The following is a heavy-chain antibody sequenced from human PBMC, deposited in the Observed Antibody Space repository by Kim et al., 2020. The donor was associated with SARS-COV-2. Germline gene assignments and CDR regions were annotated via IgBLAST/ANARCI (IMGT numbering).Heavy chain of an antibody. Sequence: SETLSLTCTVSGGSISSGGYYWSWIRQHPGKGLEWIGYIYYSWSTYYNPSLKSRVTISVDTSKNQFSLKLSSVTAADTAVYYCARAPITMIVVVQAFDIWGQGTMVTVSS. CDR2: IYYSWST. D-gene: IGHD3-22*01. CDR1: GGSISSGGYY. CDR3: ARAPITMIVVVQAFDI. J-gene: IGHJ3*02. V-gene: IGHV4-31*03.